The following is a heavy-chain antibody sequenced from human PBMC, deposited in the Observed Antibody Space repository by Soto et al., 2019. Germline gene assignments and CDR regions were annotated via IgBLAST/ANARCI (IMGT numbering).Heavy chain of an antibody. V-gene: IGHV1-69*13. J-gene: IGHJ4*02. D-gene: IGHD3-16*02. CDR3: ARDLSDTFGGVIVPFDY. CDR2: IIPIFGTA. CDR1: GGTFSSYA. Sequence: VKVSCKDSGGTFSSYAISWGRQAPGQGLEWMGGIIPIFGTANYAQKFQGRVTIISDKSTSTAYMELSSRRYEETAVYYYARDLSDTFGGVIVPFDYWGQGTLVTVSS.